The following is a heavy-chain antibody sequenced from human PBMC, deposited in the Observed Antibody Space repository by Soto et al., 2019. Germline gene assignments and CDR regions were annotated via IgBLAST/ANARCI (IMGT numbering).Heavy chain of an antibody. D-gene: IGHD1-26*01. CDR2: ISGYNGNI. J-gene: IGHJ2*01. Sequence: QGQLVQSGAEVKKPGASVNVSCKASGYTSSIYGISWVRQAPGQGLEWMAWISGYNGNIKYAQKFQGRVTVATDTTTTGAYMELRSRRSDDTAVYYCARDVSGGTDPWFFDLWGRGTLVTVSS. V-gene: IGHV1-18*04. CDR1: GYTSSIYG. CDR3: ARDVSGGTDPWFFDL.